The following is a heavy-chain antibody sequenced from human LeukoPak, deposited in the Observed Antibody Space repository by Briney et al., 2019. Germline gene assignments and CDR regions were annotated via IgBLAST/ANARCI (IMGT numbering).Heavy chain of an antibody. CDR3: AKVSYSGQYYSSSWYFDY. CDR1: GFTFSSYG. Sequence: PGGSLRLSCAASGFTFSSYGMHWVRQAPGKGLEWVAVISYDGSNKYYADSVKGRFTISRDNSKNTLYLQMNSLRAEDTAVYYCAKVSYSGQYYSSSWYFDYWGQGTLVTVSS. D-gene: IGHD6-13*01. J-gene: IGHJ4*02. CDR2: ISYDGSNK. V-gene: IGHV3-30*18.